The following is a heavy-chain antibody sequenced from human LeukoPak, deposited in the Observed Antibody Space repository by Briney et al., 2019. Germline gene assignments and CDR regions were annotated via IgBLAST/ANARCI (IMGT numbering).Heavy chain of an antibody. V-gene: IGHV1-18*01. J-gene: IGHJ3*02. CDR3: ARELSAMIHQDAFDI. CDR2: ISAYNGNT. CDR1: GYTFTSYG. Sequence: ASVKVSCKASGYTFTSYGISWVRQAPGQGLEWMGWISAYNGNTNYAQKLQGRVTMTTDTSTSTAYMELRSLGSDDTAVYYCARELSAMIHQDAFDIWGQGTMVTVSS. D-gene: IGHD2-2*01.